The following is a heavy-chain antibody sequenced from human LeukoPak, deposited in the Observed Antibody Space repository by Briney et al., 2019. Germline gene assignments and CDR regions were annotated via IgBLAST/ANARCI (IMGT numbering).Heavy chain of an antibody. CDR3: ARRGGRAVAGTSWYNWFDP. Sequence: SQTLSRTCAVSGGSISSGGYSWSWIRQPPGKGLEWIGYIYHSGSTYYNPSLKSRVTISVDTSKNQFSLKLSSVTAADTAVYYCARRGGRAVAGTSWYNWFDPWGQGTLVTVSS. CDR1: GGSISSGGYS. V-gene: IGHV4-30-2*03. J-gene: IGHJ5*02. D-gene: IGHD6-19*01. CDR2: IYHSGST.